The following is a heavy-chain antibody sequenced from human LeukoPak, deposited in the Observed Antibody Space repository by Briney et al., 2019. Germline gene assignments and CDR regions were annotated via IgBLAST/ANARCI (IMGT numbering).Heavy chain of an antibody. CDR2: INHSGST. CDR3: ARVGFDFWSGYYDY. Sequence: SETLSLTCTVSGGSISSRSYYWSWIRQPPGKGLEWIGEINHSGSTNYNPSLKSRVTISVDTSKNQFSLKLSSVTAADTAVYYCARVGFDFWSGYYDYWGQGTLVTVSS. J-gene: IGHJ4*02. D-gene: IGHD3-3*01. CDR1: GGSISSRSYY. V-gene: IGHV4-39*07.